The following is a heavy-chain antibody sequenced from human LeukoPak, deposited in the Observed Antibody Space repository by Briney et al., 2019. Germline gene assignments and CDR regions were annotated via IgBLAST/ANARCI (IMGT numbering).Heavy chain of an antibody. CDR2: INSNGAVI. J-gene: IGHJ4*02. CDR1: GFSFSDYG. CDR3: ARDPDGDYDFDY. V-gene: IGHV3-48*01. Sequence: GGSLRLSCAASGFSFSDYGMNWVRRAPGKGLEWLSHINSNGAVISYADSVKGRFTISRDTAKSSLYLQMNSLKIEDTAIYFCARDPDGDYDFDYWGQGTLDTVSS. D-gene: IGHD4-17*01.